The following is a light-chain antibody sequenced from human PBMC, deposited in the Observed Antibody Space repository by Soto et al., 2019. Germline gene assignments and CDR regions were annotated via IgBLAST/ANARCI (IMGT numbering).Light chain of an antibody. V-gene: IGLV1-44*01. CDR3: AVWDDSLNAWV. CDR2: SND. CDR1: TSNIGSNT. J-gene: IGLJ3*02. Sequence: QPGLTQPPSASGTPGQSVTISCSGSTSNIGSNTVNWYQQLPGTAPKLLVYSNDQRPSGVPDRFSASRSGTSAFLAISGLQSEDEADYDCAVWDDSLNAWVCGGGTQLTVL.